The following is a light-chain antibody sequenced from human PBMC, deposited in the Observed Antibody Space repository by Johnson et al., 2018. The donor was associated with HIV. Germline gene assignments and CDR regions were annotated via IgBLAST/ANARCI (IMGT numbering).Light chain of an antibody. J-gene: IGLJ1*01. Sequence: QSVLTQPPSVSAAPGQKVTISCSGSSSNIGNNYVSWFQHLPGTAPKLLIYENNKRPSGIPDRFSASKSGTSATLGITGLQTGDEADYYCGTWDSSLSAGFFGTGTKVTVL. CDR3: GTWDSSLSAGF. V-gene: IGLV1-51*02. CDR2: ENN. CDR1: SSNIGNNY.